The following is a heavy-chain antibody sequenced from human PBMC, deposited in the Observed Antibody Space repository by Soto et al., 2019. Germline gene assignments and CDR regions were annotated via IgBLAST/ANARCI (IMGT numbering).Heavy chain of an antibody. D-gene: IGHD3-3*01. CDR3: TRSDDFWSGYLFDP. CDR1: GFTFGDYA. Sequence: HPGGSLRLSCTASGFTFGDYAMSWFRQAPGKGLEWVGFIRSKAYGGTTEYAASVKGRFTISRDDSKSIAYLQMNSLKTEDTAVYYCTRSDDFWSGYLFDPWGQGTLVTVSS. J-gene: IGHJ5*02. CDR2: IRSKAYGGTT. V-gene: IGHV3-49*03.